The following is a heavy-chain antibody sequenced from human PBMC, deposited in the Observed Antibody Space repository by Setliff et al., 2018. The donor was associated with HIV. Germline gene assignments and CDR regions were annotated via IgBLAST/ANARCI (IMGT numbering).Heavy chain of an antibody. CDR1: GYTFTSCD. V-gene: IGHV1-8*02. J-gene: IGHJ6*03. D-gene: IGHD2-2*01. CDR3: ARWVPYWSTTSRYHWLFHYMDV. Sequence: ASVKVSCKASGYTFTSCDIHWVPQATGQGLEWMGWMNPNSGDTGYAQKFQGRGSMTRKTSTGTAYMELSSLRSEDTAVYYCARWVPYWSTTSRYHWLFHYMDVWGKGTTVTVSS. CDR2: MNPNSGDT.